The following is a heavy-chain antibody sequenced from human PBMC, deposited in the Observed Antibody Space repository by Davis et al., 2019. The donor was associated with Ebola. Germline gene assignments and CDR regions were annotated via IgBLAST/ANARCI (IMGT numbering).Heavy chain of an antibody. V-gene: IGHV1-18*01. J-gene: IGHJ4*02. Sequence: ASVKVSCKASGYKFTSYYIAWVRQAPGQGLEWMGWISGYNGKTDYAQIVQGRVSMTVDTSTSTAYMELRSLRSDDTAVYSFARADPGDPEDYWGQGTVVTVSS. CDR3: ARADPGDPEDY. CDR1: GYKFTSYY. CDR2: ISGYNGKT.